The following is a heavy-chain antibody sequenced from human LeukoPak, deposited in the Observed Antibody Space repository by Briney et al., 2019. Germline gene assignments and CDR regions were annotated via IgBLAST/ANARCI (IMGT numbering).Heavy chain of an antibody. Sequence: KPGGSLRLSCAASGFTFSSYGMHWVRQAPGKGLEWVAVISYDGSNKYYADSVKGRFTISRDNSKNTLYLQMNSLGAEDTAVYYCAKAKVYYDILTGDYDYWGQGTLVTVSS. J-gene: IGHJ4*02. CDR1: GFTFSSYG. CDR2: ISYDGSNK. V-gene: IGHV3-30*18. CDR3: AKAKVYYDILTGDYDY. D-gene: IGHD3-9*01.